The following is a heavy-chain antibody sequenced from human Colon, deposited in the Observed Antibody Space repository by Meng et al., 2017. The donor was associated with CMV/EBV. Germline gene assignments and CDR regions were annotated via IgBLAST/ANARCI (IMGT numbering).Heavy chain of an antibody. V-gene: IGHV3-23*01. CDR1: GFTFNDYA. J-gene: IGHJ4*02. CDR2: ISGSGSEGGD. D-gene: IGHD3-3*01. CDR3: AKGRMYYDFWSGYED. Sequence: GESLKIPCAASGFTFNDYAVAWVRQAPGKGLEWVSGISGSGSEGGDYYAASVKGRFTVSRDNFKNILYLEMNNLKADDTAVYFCAKGRMYYDFWSGYEDWGQGTLVTVSS.